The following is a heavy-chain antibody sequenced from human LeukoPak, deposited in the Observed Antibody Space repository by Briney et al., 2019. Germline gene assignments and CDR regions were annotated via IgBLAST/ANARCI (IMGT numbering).Heavy chain of an antibody. CDR2: ISGSGGST. J-gene: IGHJ4*02. D-gene: IGHD4-17*01. CDR1: GFTFSSYG. V-gene: IGHV3-23*01. Sequence: GGTLRLSCAASGFTFSSYGMSWVRQAPGKGLEWVSAISGSGGSTYYADSVKGRFTISRDDSKNTVYLQMNSLRVEDTAIYYCARAMTRVTTFDSWGQGTLVTVSS. CDR3: ARAMTRVTTFDS.